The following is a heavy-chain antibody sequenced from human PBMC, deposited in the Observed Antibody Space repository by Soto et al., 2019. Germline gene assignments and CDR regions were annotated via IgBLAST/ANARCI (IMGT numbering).Heavy chain of an antibody. CDR2: ISGSGGST. CDR3: AKGDFWSGYRKYYGMDV. Sequence: TGGSLRLSCAASGFTFSSYAMSWVRQAPGKGLEWVSAISGSGGSTYYADSVKGRFTISRDNSKNTLYLQMNSLRAEDTAVYYCAKGDFWSGYRKYYGMDVWGQGTTVTVSS. V-gene: IGHV3-23*01. J-gene: IGHJ6*02. D-gene: IGHD3-3*01. CDR1: GFTFSSYA.